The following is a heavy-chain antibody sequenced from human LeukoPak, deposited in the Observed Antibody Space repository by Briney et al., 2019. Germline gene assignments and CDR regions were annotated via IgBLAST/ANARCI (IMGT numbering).Heavy chain of an antibody. J-gene: IGHJ3*02. D-gene: IGHD1-1*01. CDR2: INPNSGGT. Sequence: ASVKVSCKASGYTFTSYYMHWVRQAPGQGPEWMGWINPNSGGTNYAQKFQGRVTMTRDTSISTAYMELSGLRSDDTAVYYCARCSTPHWIFDAFDIWGQGTMVTVSS. CDR1: GYTFTSYY. V-gene: IGHV1-2*02. CDR3: ARCSTPHWIFDAFDI.